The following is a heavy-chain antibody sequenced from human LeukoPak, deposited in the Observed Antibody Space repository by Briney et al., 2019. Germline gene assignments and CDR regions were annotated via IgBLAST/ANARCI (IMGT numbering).Heavy chain of an antibody. CDR3: AKDREIDGEWELLACDY. D-gene: IGHD1-26*01. CDR1: GGSFSGYY. V-gene: IGHV4-34*01. CDR2: INHSGST. J-gene: IGHJ4*02. Sequence: SETLSLTCAVYGGSFSGYYWSWIRQPPGKGLEWIGEINHSGSTNYNPSLKSRVTISVDTSKNQFSLKLSSVTAADTAVYYCAKDREIDGEWELLACDYWGQGTLVTVSS.